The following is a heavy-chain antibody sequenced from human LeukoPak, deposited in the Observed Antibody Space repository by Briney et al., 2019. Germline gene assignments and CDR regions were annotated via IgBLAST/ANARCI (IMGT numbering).Heavy chain of an antibody. J-gene: IGHJ4*02. CDR1: GCTFSNYA. Sequence: GGSLRLSCVGSGCTFSNYAMTWVRQAPGKGVEGVSAIGGSGSSTKYADSVKGRFTISRDNSNNTLYLQMNSLRAEDTAVYYCARVKADYDFWSGYYPAQYYFDYWGQGTLVTVSS. CDR2: IGGSGSST. V-gene: IGHV3-23*01. D-gene: IGHD3-3*01. CDR3: ARVKADYDFWSGYYPAQYYFDY.